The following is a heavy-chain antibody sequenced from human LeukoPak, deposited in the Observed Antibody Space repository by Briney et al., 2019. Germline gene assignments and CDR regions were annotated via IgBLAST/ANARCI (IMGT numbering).Heavy chain of an antibody. V-gene: IGHV3-23*01. D-gene: IGHD2-8*01. J-gene: IGHJ6*02. CDR1: GFAFSSYA. CDR3: AKDNGRYGMDV. Sequence: GGSLRLSCAASGFAFSSYALNWVRQAPGRGLEWVSAVSGNGYKTYYADSVKGRFTISRDNFKNTLYLKMTTLRADDTAVYFCAKDNGRYGMDVWGQGTTVTVSS. CDR2: VSGNGYKT.